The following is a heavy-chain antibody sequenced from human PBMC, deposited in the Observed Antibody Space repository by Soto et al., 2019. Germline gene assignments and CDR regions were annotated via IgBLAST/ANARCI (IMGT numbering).Heavy chain of an antibody. CDR1: GGTFSSYA. CDR3: ARDRVSPFREADNWFDP. Sequence: SVKVSCKASGGTFSSYAISWVRQAPGQGLEWMGGIIPIFGTANYAQKFQGRVTITADESTSTAYMELSSLRSEDTAVYYCARDRVSPFREADNWFDPWGQGTLVPSPQ. D-gene: IGHD3-10*01. J-gene: IGHJ5*02. CDR2: IIPIFGTA. V-gene: IGHV1-69*13.